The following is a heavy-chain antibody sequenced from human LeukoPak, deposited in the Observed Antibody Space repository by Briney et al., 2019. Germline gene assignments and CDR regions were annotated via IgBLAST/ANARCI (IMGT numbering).Heavy chain of an antibody. V-gene: IGHV1-46*01. CDR2: INPSGGSA. Sequence: ASVKVSCKASGYTFINYYLHWVRQAPGQEPDWVGIINPSGGSAIYAQKFQGRVTMTRDTSTSTVYMELSSLRSEATAVYYCTRNGWVGAPQLGAFDIWGQGTMVTVSS. CDR3: TRNGWVGAPQLGAFDI. CDR1: GYTFINYY. J-gene: IGHJ3*02. D-gene: IGHD1-26*01.